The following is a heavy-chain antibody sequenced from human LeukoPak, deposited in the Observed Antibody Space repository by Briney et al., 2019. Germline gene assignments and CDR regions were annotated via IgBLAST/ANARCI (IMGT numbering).Heavy chain of an antibody. CDR2: IIPIFGTA. D-gene: IGHD2-2*02. V-gene: IGHV1-69*13. Sequence: GASVKVSCKASGGTFNSYAISWVRQAPGQGLEWMGGIIPIFGTANYAQKFQGRVTITADESTSTAYMELSSLRSEDTAVYYCARDWRGYCSSTSCYSNNWFDPWGQGNPGHRLL. J-gene: IGHJ5*02. CDR1: GGTFNSYA. CDR3: ARDWRGYCSSTSCYSNNWFDP.